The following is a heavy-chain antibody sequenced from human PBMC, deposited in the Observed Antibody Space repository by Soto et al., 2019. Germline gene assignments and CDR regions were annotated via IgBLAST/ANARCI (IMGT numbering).Heavy chain of an antibody. V-gene: IGHV3-23*01. Sequence: EVHLLESGGGLVHPGGSLRLSCAASGFTFSSYAMSWVRQAPGKGLEWVSAISGSGGSTYYADSVKGRFTISRDNSKNTLYLLMNSLRAEDTAVYYCASSGAWFGGGYFDYWGQGTLVTVSS. CDR2: ISGSGGST. D-gene: IGHD3-10*01. J-gene: IGHJ4*02. CDR3: ASSGAWFGGGYFDY. CDR1: GFTFSSYA.